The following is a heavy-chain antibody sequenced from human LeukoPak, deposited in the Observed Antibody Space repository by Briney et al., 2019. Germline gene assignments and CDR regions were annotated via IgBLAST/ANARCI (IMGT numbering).Heavy chain of an antibody. D-gene: IGHD6-13*01. CDR1: GFTFSSYA. CDR2: ISGGGATT. CDR3: AKSTGYSTTGRDFDS. J-gene: IGHJ4*02. V-gene: IGHV3-23*01. Sequence: GGSLRLSCAASGFTFSSYAMSWVRQAPGRGLEWVSDISGGGATTFYADSVKGRFTISRDNSKNTLYLQLSSLRAEDTAVYYCAKSTGYSTTGRDFDSWGRGTLVTVSS.